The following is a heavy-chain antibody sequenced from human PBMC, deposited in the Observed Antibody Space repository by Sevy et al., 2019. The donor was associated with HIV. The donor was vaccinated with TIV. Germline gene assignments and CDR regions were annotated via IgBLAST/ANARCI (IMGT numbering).Heavy chain of an antibody. D-gene: IGHD5-18*01. Sequence: ASVKVSCKASGYTFTAYFIHWVRQAPGQGLEWMGWINPNSGDTNYAPKFQDRVTVTRDTSISTAYMELSRLRSDDTAMYYCASPGGYRYGSLLDYWGQGTLVTVSS. V-gene: IGHV1-2*02. CDR1: GYTFTAYF. CDR2: INPNSGDT. CDR3: ASPGGYRYGSLLDY. J-gene: IGHJ4*02.